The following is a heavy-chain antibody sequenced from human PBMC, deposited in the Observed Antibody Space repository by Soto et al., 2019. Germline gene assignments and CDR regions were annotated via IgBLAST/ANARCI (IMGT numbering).Heavy chain of an antibody. Sequence: GESLKISCKGSGYSFTSYWIGWVRQMPGKGLEWMGIIYPGDSDTRYSPSFQGQVTISADKSISTAYLQRSSLKASDTAMYYCARPRGGWGFSYGMDVWGQGTRVTVSS. CDR2: IYPGDSDT. D-gene: IGHD3-10*01. J-gene: IGHJ6*02. V-gene: IGHV5-51*01. CDR1: GYSFTSYW. CDR3: ARPRGGWGFSYGMDV.